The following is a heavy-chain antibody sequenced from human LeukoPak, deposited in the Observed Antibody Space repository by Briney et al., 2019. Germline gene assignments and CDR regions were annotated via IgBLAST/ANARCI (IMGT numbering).Heavy chain of an antibody. V-gene: IGHV4-61*05. J-gene: IGHJ4*02. CDR3: ARVDDFDWLLTLDY. D-gene: IGHD3-9*01. CDR2: IYYSGST. CDR1: GGSISSSSYY. Sequence: SETLSLTCTVSGGSISSSSYYWGWIRPPPGKGLEWIGYIYYSGSTNYNPSLKSRVTISVDTSKNQFSLKLSSVTAADTAVYYCARVDDFDWLLTLDYWGQGTLVTVSS.